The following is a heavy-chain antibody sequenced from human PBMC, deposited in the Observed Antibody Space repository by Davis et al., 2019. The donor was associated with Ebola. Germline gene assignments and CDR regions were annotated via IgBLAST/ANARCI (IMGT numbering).Heavy chain of an antibody. CDR2: ISYDGSNK. D-gene: IGHD3-16*02. Sequence: GESLKISCAASGFTFSSYAMHWVRQAPGKGLEWVAVISYDGSNKYYADSVKGRFTISRDNSKNTLYLQMNSLRAEETAVYYCAKGDYDYVWGSYRPYDAFDIWGQGTMVTVSS. CDR1: GFTFSSYA. CDR3: AKGDYDYVWGSYRPYDAFDI. J-gene: IGHJ3*02. V-gene: IGHV3-30-3*01.